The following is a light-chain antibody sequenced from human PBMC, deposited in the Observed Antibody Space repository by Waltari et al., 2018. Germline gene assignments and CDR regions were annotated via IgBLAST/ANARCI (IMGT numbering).Light chain of an antibody. V-gene: IGLV2-14*03. CDR2: DVR. CDR3: SSFTTSSTVV. Sequence: QSALTQPASVSGSPGQSITISCTGTSSDVGGYNYVPWYQHHPGKVPKLIIFDVRKRPSGVSNRFSGSKSGNTASLTVSGLQTEDEADYYCSSFTTSSTVVFGGGTKLTVL. J-gene: IGLJ2*01. CDR1: SSDVGGYNY.